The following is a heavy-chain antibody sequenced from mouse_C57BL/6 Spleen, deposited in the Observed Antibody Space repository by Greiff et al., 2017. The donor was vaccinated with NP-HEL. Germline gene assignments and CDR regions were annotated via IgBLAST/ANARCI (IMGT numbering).Heavy chain of an antibody. Sequence: DVHLVESGGGLVKPGGSLKLSCAASGFTFSSYTMSWVRQTPEKRLEWVATISGGGGNTYYPDSVKGRFTISRDNAKNTLYLQMSSLRSEDTALYYCASRRGFAYWGQGTLVTVSA. CDR3: ASRRGFAY. J-gene: IGHJ3*01. CDR2: ISGGGGNT. CDR1: GFTFSSYT. V-gene: IGHV5-9*01.